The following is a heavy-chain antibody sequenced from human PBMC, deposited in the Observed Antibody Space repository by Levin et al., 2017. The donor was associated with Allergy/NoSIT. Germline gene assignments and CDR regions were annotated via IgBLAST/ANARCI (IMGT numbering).Heavy chain of an antibody. Sequence: GGSLRLSCAASGFTFSSYSMNWVRQAPGKGLEWVSSISSSSSYIYYADSVKGRFTISRDNAKNSLYLQMNSLRAEDTAVYYCARDSLIAADYYGMDVWGQGTTVTVSS. CDR1: GFTFSSYS. CDR3: ARDSLIAADYYGMDV. D-gene: IGHD6-25*01. J-gene: IGHJ6*02. CDR2: ISSSSSYI. V-gene: IGHV3-21*01.